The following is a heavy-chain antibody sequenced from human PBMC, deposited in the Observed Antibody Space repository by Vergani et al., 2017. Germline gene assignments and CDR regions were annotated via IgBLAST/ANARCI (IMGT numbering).Heavy chain of an antibody. V-gene: IGHV4-31*03. CDR3: ATRYNGNYDDYYYGMDV. CDR2: IYYSGST. Sequence: QVQLQESGPGLVKPSQTLSLTCTVSGGSISSGGYYWSWIRQPPGKGLEWIGYIYYSGSTYSNPSLKSRVTISVDTSKNQFSLKLISVTAADTAVYYCATRYNGNYDDYYYGMDVWGQGTTVTVSS. J-gene: IGHJ6*02. D-gene: IGHD1-7*01. CDR1: GGSISSGGYY.